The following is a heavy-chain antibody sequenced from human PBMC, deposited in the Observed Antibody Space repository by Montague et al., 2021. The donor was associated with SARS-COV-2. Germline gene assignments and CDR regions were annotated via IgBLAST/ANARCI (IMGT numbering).Heavy chain of an antibody. CDR2: IFYNGST. CDR3: ARQDAWAYCGDECYRGWFDS. CDR1: GGSISNYY. Sequence: SETLSLTCTVSGGSISNYYWSWIRQPPGRGLEWIGFIFYNGSTKYNPSLKRRVSISLDTSKNQFSLKLSSVTAADTAVYYCARQDAWAYCGDECYRGWFDSWGQGTLVTVSS. D-gene: IGHD2-21*01. V-gene: IGHV4-59*01. J-gene: IGHJ5*01.